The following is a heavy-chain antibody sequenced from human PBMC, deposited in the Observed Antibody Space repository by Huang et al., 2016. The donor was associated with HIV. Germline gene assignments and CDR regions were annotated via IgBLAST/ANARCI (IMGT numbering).Heavy chain of an antibody. J-gene: IGHJ3*01. CDR1: GFPFSAYG. V-gene: IGHV3-30*02. Sequence: QVRLVESGGGVVQPGASLTLSCSGSGFPFSAYGLDWVRQAPGKGLGWVSFIRYDGNNDSLRGSVKGRFTISRDNSNNTLYLRMNSLRPEDTAVYYCVKERGSSRARSSFDFWGQGTSVIVSS. CDR3: VKERGSSRARSSFDF. CDR2: IRYDGNND. D-gene: IGHD6-13*01.